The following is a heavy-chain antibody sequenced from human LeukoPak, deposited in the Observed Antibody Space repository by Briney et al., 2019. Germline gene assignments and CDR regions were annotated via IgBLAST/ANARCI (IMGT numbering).Heavy chain of an antibody. J-gene: IGHJ3*02. Sequence: PGGSLRPSCAASGFTVSSNYMSWVRQAPGRGLEWVSVIYSGGSTYYAASVKGRFTISRDNSKNTLYLQMNSLRAEDTAVYYCASASGVRGVITGLDAFDIWGQGTMVTVSS. V-gene: IGHV3-66*01. D-gene: IGHD3-10*01. CDR1: GFTVSSNY. CDR3: ASASGVRGVITGLDAFDI. CDR2: IYSGGST.